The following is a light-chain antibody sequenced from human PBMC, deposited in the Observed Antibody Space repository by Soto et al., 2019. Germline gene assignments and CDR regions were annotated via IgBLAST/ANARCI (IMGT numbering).Light chain of an antibody. CDR2: AAS. J-gene: IGKJ2*01. CDR3: QQYYSYTYT. CDR1: QGISSY. Sequence: GGRVTITCRASQGISSYLAWYQQKPGKAPKLLIYAASTLQSGVPSRFSGSGSGTDFTLTISCLQSEDFATYYCQQYYSYTYTFGQGTKVDIK. V-gene: IGKV1-8*01.